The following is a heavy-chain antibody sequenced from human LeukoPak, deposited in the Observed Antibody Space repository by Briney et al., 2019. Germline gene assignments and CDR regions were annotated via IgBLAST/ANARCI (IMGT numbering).Heavy chain of an antibody. CDR3: ARHPEAEYGSGSYYDY. D-gene: IGHD3-10*01. V-gene: IGHV4-59*08. J-gene: IGHJ4*02. CDR2: IYYSGST. Sequence: PSETLSLTCTVSGGSISSYYWSWIRQPPGKGLEWIGYIYYSGSTNYNPSLKSRVTISVDTSKNQFSLKLSSVTAADTAVYYCARHPEAEYGSGSYYDYWGQGTLVTVSS. CDR1: GGSISSYY.